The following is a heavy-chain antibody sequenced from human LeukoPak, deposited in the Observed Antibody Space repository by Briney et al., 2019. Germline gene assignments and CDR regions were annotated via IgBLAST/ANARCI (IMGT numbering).Heavy chain of an antibody. CDR1: GYTFTNYG. V-gene: IGHV1-18*01. CDR3: ARDSHDILTGYPYYYYYYAMDV. D-gene: IGHD3-9*01. CDR2: ISTYNGNT. J-gene: IGHJ6*02. Sequence: GASVKVSCKASGYTFTNYGISWVRQAPGQGLEWMGWISTYNGNTNYAQKFQGRVTMTTDTATSTAYMELRSLRSDDTAVYYCARDSHDILTGYPYYYYYYAMDVWGQGTTVTVSS.